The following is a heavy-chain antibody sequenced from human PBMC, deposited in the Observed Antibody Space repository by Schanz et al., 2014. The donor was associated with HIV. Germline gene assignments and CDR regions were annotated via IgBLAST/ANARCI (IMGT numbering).Heavy chain of an antibody. CDR3: ARCYSSPMAGLDV. CDR1: GYNFMKYG. V-gene: IGHV1-18*01. CDR2: ITSDNGYK. Sequence: QVRLMQSGAEVKKPGASVKGTGKASGYNFMKYGINWVRRAPGQGLEWMGWITSDNGYKMVGQRFQGRVTVTTDTSTNTAYMELRSLRSDDTAIYYCARCYSSPMAGLDVFSQGTTVIVSS. D-gene: IGHD6-19*01. J-gene: IGHJ6*02.